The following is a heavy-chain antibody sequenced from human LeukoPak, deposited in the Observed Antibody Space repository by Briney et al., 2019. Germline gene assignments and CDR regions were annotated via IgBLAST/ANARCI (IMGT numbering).Heavy chain of an antibody. CDR3: ARGNRYWYYFDY. CDR2: IYYSGST. Sequence: SETLSLTCTVSGGSISSSSYYWGWIRQPPGKGLEWIGSIYYSGSTYYNPSLKSRVTISVDTSKNQFSLKLSSVTAADTAVYYCARGNRYWYYFDYWGQGTLVTVSS. V-gene: IGHV4-39*07. D-gene: IGHD2-8*02. CDR1: GGSISSSSYY. J-gene: IGHJ4*02.